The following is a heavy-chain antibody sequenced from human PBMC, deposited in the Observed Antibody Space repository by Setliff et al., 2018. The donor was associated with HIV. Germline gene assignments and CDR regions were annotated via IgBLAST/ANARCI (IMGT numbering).Heavy chain of an antibody. J-gene: IGHJ3*02. CDR1: GYMFIAYG. CDR2: SNTNSGGT. V-gene: IGHV1-2*04. Sequence: ASVKVSCKTSGYMFIAYGMSWVRQAPGQGLEWMGWSNTNSGGTNYAQKFQGWATMTRDTSISTAYMVLSRLRSDDTAVYYCARDSDTAFDIWGQGTMVTVSS. D-gene: IGHD5-18*01. CDR3: ARDSDTAFDI.